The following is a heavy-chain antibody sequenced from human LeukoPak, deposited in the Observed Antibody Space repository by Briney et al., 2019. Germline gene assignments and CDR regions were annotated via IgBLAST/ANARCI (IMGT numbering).Heavy chain of an antibody. J-gene: IGHJ4*02. CDR2: ISYDGSNK. Sequence: GGSLRLSCAASGFAFSSYAMHWVRQAPGKGLEWVAVISYDGSNKYYADSVKGRFTISRDNSKNTLYLQMNSLRAEDTAVYYCARARAVAGPFDYWGQGTLVTVSS. V-gene: IGHV3-30*04. D-gene: IGHD6-19*01. CDR3: ARARAVAGPFDY. CDR1: GFAFSSYA.